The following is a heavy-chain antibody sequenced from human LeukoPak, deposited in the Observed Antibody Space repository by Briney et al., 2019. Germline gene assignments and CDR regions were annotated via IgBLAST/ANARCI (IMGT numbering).Heavy chain of an antibody. V-gene: IGHV3-74*01. D-gene: IGHD3-3*01. CDR2: ISPDGSTT. Sequence: GGSLRLSCAASGFTFSSYWMHWVRQAPGKGLVWVSRISPDGSTTGHADSVKGRFTLSRDNAKNTLYLQMSSLRAEDTALYYCAKEEGDYDFWSGSFLVDYWGQGTLVTVSS. CDR1: GFTFSSYW. CDR3: AKEEGDYDFWSGSFLVDY. J-gene: IGHJ4*02.